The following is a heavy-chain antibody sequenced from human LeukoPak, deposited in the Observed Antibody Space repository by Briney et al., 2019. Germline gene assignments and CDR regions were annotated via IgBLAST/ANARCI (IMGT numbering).Heavy chain of an antibody. V-gene: IGHV1-8*03. CDR1: GYTFTSYD. D-gene: IGHD3-3*01. Sequence: ASVKVSCKASGYTFTSYDINWVRQAPGQGLEWMGWMNPNSGNTDYAQKFQGRVTITRNTSTSTAYMELSSLRSEDTAVYYCARARTIVTMFGMVYRRDTVDILVQATM. CDR3: ARARTIVTMFGMVYRRDTVDI. J-gene: IGHJ3*02. CDR2: MNPNSGNT.